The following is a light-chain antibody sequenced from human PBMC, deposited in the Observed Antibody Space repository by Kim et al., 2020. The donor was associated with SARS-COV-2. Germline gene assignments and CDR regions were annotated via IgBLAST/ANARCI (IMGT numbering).Light chain of an antibody. CDR1: SKH. Sequence: SKHVHWYQQKPGQAPVVVVYRDSMRPFAFVQRFSGSNSGETATLTITRAQVEDEGDYYCQVWDAATVAFGGGTQLTVL. CDR2: RDS. V-gene: IGLV3-9*01. J-gene: IGLJ2*01. CDR3: QVWDAATVA.